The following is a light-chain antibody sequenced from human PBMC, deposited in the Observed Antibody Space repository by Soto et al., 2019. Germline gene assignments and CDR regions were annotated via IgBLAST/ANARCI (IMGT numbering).Light chain of an antibody. V-gene: IGKV2D-29*01. CDR2: EVS. CDR1: HNLRHSDGRTY. CDR3: MQTIQLPLT. J-gene: IGKJ4*01. Sequence: EIVLTQTPPSLSVSPGQPAAISCKSSHNLRHSDGRTYVYWYVQRPGQTPQVLIYEVSNRLSGVPDRFGGYGAGTDFTLEIRRVEAADVGIYYCMQTIQLPLTFGGGTKVDIK.